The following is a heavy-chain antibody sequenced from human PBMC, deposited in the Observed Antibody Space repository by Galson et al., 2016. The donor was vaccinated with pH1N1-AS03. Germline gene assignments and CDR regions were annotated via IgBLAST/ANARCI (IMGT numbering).Heavy chain of an antibody. J-gene: IGHJ4*02. CDR2: IWYDGSNK. CDR3: ARDRPNYNVYLDH. D-gene: IGHD5-24*01. CDR1: GFTFRDYG. Sequence: SLRLSCAASGFTFRDYGFHWVRQAPGKGLEWVAVIWYDGSNKNYVDSVKGRFIVSRDNSNDTLYLQVNSLRAEDTAVYYCARDRPNYNVYLDHWGQGILVTVSS. V-gene: IGHV3-33*01.